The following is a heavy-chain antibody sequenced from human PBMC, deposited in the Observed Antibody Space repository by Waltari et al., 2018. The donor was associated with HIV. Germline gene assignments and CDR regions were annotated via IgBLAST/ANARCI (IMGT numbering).Heavy chain of an antibody. Sequence: QVQLVESAGGVVQHGRSLRLSTAFAGFTFSTYAMHWVRQAPGKGLEWVAVISYDGSNKYYADSVKGRFTISRDNSKNTLYLQMNSLRAEDTAVYYCARDILVVVTATSYWGQGTLVTVSS. CDR3: ARDILVVVTATSY. D-gene: IGHD2-15*01. V-gene: IGHV3-30*01. CDR2: ISYDGSNK. J-gene: IGHJ4*02. CDR1: GFTFSTYA.